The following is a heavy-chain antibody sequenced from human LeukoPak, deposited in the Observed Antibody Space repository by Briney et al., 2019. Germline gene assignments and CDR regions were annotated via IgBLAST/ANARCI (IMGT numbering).Heavy chain of an antibody. CDR2: IWYDGSNK. Sequence: GGSLRLSCAASGSTFSSYDMHWVRQAPGKGLEWVAVIWYDGSNKYYADSVKGRFTISRDNSETTLYLQMSSLRAEDTAVYYCARDFVRPSTLVRGVMSYWGQGTLVTVSS. CDR1: GSTFSSYD. CDR3: ARDFVRPSTLVRGVMSY. J-gene: IGHJ1*01. V-gene: IGHV3-33*01. D-gene: IGHD3-10*01.